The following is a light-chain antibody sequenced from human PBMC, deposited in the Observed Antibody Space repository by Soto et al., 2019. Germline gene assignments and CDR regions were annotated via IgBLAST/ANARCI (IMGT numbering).Light chain of an antibody. J-gene: IGLJ2*01. CDR3: GTWDTSLNAGV. V-gene: IGLV1-51*01. CDR1: SSNIGTNY. Sequence: QSVLTQPPSVSAAPGQKVTISCSGSSSNIGTNYVSWYQQVPGTVPRLLIYDNNKRPSGTPYRFSGSKSGTSATLGITGLQTGDEADYFCGTWDTSLNAGVFGGGTKLTVL. CDR2: DNN.